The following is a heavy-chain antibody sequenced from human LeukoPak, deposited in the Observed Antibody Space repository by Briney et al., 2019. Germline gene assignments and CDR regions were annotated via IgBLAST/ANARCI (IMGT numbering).Heavy chain of an antibody. CDR3: ARAAPSSWYREDAFDI. Sequence: ASVKVCCKASGGTFSSYAISWVRQAPGQGLEWMGGIIPIFGTANYAQKFQGRVTITTDESTSTAYMELSSLRSEDTAVYYCARAAPSSWYREDAFDIWGQGTMVTVSS. CDR2: IIPIFGTA. CDR1: GGTFSSYA. V-gene: IGHV1-69*05. J-gene: IGHJ3*02. D-gene: IGHD6-13*01.